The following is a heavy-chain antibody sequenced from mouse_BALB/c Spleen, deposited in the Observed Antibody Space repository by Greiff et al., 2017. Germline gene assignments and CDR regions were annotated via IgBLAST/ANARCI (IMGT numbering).Heavy chain of an antibody. CDR2: IYPGDGDT. V-gene: IGHV1-82*01. CDR3: ARQLGLLWFAY. D-gene: IGHD3-1*01. CDR1: GYAFSSSW. J-gene: IGHJ3*01. Sequence: QVQLQQSGPELVKPGASVKISCKASGYAFSSSWMNWVKQRPGQGLEWIGRIYPGDGDTNYNGKFKGKATLTADKSSSTAYMQLSSLTSVDSAVYFCARQLGLLWFAYWGQGTLVTVSA.